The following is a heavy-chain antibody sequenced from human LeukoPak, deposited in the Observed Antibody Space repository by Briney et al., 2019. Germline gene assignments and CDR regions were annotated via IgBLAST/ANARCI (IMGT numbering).Heavy chain of an antibody. CDR1: GYTFTSYG. CDR2: ISPYNGNT. Sequence: EASVKVSCKASGYTFTSYGISWVRQAPGQGLEWMGWISPYNGNTNYAQKLQGRVTMTTDTSTSTAYMELRSLRSDDPAVYYCARKVRFGELLLDLGDYFDYWGQGTLVTVSS. J-gene: IGHJ4*02. CDR3: ARKVRFGELLLDLGDYFDY. V-gene: IGHV1-18*01. D-gene: IGHD3-10*01.